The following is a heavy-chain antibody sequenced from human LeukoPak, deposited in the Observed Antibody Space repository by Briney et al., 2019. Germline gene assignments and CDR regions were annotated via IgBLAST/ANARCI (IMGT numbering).Heavy chain of an antibody. CDR3: AKVGGYYYRGIDAFDI. CDR1: GGSFSGYY. V-gene: IGHV4-34*01. CDR2: INHSGST. D-gene: IGHD3-22*01. Sequence: SETLSLTCTVSGGSFSGYYWSWIRQPPGKGLEWIGEINHSGSTNYNPSLKSRVTISVDTSKNQFSLKLSSVTAADTAVYYCAKVGGYYYRGIDAFDIWGQGTMVTVSS. J-gene: IGHJ3*02.